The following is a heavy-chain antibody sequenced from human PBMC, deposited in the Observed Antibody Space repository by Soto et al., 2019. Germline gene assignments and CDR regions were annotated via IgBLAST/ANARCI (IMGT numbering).Heavy chain of an antibody. CDR1: GFSLSTTGVS. V-gene: IGHV2-5*02. D-gene: IGHD5-18*01. CDR3: APTAMAENYFDY. CDR2: IFWDDDK. J-gene: IGHJ4*02. Sequence: SGPTLVNPTQTLTLTCTFSGFSLSTTGVSVGWIRQPPGKALEWLALIFWDDDKRYSPSLKSRLTITRDTSENQVVLTMTNMDPEDTATYYCAPTAMAENYFDYWGQGPLVTVYS.